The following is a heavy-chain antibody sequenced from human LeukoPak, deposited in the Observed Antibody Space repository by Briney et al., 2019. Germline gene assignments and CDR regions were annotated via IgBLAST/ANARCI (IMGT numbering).Heavy chain of an antibody. Sequence: SETLSLTCTVSSGSISSYYWSWIRQAPGKGLEWIGYIYYSGSSNYNPSFKSRVTMSVDTSKKQFSLRVSSVTAADTAVYYCAMFGGYCSGGSCFNWFDPWGQGTLVTVSS. D-gene: IGHD2-15*01. CDR3: AMFGGYCSGGSCFNWFDP. CDR1: SGSISSYY. CDR2: IYYSGSS. J-gene: IGHJ5*02. V-gene: IGHV4-59*08.